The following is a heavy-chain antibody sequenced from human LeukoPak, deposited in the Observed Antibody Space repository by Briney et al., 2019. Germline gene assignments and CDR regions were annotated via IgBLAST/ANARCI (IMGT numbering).Heavy chain of an antibody. Sequence: GGSLRLSCAASGFTFSSYWMSWVRQAPGKGLEWVANIKQDGSEKYYVDSVKGRFPISRDNAKSSLYLQMNSLRAEDTAVYYCARGGPALRITMIVVVITEDYWGQGTLVTVSS. CDR2: IKQDGSEK. CDR3: ARGGPALRITMIVVVITEDY. D-gene: IGHD3-22*01. V-gene: IGHV3-7*01. J-gene: IGHJ4*02. CDR1: GFTFSSYW.